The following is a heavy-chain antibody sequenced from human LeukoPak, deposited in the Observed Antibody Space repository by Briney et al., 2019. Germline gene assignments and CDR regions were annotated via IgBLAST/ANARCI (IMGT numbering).Heavy chain of an antibody. V-gene: IGHV3-30*03. CDR3: ARGDSSSWEDYFDY. CDR1: RFTFSNYG. CDR2: ISYDGRNK. Sequence: GGSLRLSCAASRFTFSNYGMNWVRQAPGKGLEWVAVISYDGRNKNYADSVKGRFTISRDNSKNALYLQMNSLRVEDTAVYYCARGDSSSWEDYFDYWGQGILVTVSS. J-gene: IGHJ4*02. D-gene: IGHD6-13*01.